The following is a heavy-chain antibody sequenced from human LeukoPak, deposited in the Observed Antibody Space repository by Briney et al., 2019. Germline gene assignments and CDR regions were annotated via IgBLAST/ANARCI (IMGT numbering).Heavy chain of an antibody. CDR3: ARDVGTDGYNYLDH. V-gene: IGHV4-59*01. CDR1: GGSISSYY. D-gene: IGHD5-24*01. J-gene: IGHJ4*02. Sequence: SETLSLTCTVSGGSISSYYWSWIRRPPGRGLEWIGYIFFSGRTNYNPSLRSRVTISVDTSKNQFSLNLSSLTAADTAVYYCARDVGTDGYNYLDHWGRGALVTVSS. CDR2: IFFSGRT.